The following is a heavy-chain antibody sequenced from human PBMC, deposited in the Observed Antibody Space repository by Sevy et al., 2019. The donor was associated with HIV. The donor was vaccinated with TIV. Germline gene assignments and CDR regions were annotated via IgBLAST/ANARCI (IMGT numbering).Heavy chain of an antibody. Sequence: GGSLRLSCAASGFTVSSNYMSWVRQAPGKGLEWVSIIFSGGGTYYADPVEGRFTSSRDNSKNMVYLQMNSLRAEDTAVFYCARGATFYSDSSGRVLSVLGAFDIWGRGTMVTVSS. D-gene: IGHD3-22*01. V-gene: IGHV3-53*01. J-gene: IGHJ3*02. CDR3: ARGATFYSDSSGRVLSVLGAFDI. CDR1: GFTVSSNY. CDR2: IFSGGGT.